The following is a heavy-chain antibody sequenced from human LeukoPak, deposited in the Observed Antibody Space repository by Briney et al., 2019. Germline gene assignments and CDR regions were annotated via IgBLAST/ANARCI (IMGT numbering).Heavy chain of an antibody. CDR1: GGTFSSYA. D-gene: IGHD1-26*01. Sequence: ASVKVSCKASGGTFSSYAISWVRQAPGQGLEWMGGIIPIFGTANYAQKFQGRVTITADKSTSTAYMELSSLRSEDPAVYYCASYRRIVGVNWGPNFDYWGQGTLVTVSS. J-gene: IGHJ4*02. CDR3: ASYRRIVGVNWGPNFDY. V-gene: IGHV1-69*06. CDR2: IIPIFGTA.